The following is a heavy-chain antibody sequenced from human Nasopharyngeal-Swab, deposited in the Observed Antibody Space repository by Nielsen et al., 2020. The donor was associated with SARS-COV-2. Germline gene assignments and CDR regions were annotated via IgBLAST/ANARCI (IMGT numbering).Heavy chain of an antibody. CDR3: ARGHNTYCGGDCYSLAPDY. J-gene: IGHJ4*02. CDR1: GFTFSSYG. V-gene: IGHV3-30*03. D-gene: IGHD2-21*02. CDR2: ISYDGSNK. Sequence: GESLKIYCAASGFTFSSYGMHWVRQAPGKGLEWVAVISYDGSNKYYADSVKGRFTISRDNSKNTLYLQMNSLRAEDTAVYYCARGHNTYCGGDCYSLAPDYWGQGTLVTVSS.